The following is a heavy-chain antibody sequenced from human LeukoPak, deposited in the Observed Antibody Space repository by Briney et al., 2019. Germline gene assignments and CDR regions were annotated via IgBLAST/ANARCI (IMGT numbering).Heavy chain of an antibody. V-gene: IGHV3-21*01. CDR2: ISSSSSYI. D-gene: IGHD4-17*01. CDR3: ARVRTTVNYYYYYGMDA. CDR1: DFTFNKDW. J-gene: IGHJ6*02. Sequence: PGGSLRLSCAASDFTFNKDWMNWVRQAPGKGLGWVSSISSSSSYIYYADSVKGRFTISRDNAKNSLYLQMNSLRAEDTAVYYCARVRTTVNYYYYYGMDAWGQGTTVTVSS.